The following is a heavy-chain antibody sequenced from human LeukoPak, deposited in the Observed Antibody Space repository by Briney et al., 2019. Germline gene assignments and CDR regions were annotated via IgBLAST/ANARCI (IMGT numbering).Heavy chain of an antibody. CDR3: AREGLQFVPHFDY. J-gene: IGHJ4*02. CDR1: GFTFSSYA. CDR2: ISSNGGST. D-gene: IGHD5-24*01. Sequence: GGSLRLSCAASGFTFSSYAMRWVRQAPGKGLEYVSAISSNGGSTYYANSVKGRFTISRDNSKNTLYLQMGSLRAEDMAVYYCAREGLQFVPHFDYWGQGTLVTVSS. V-gene: IGHV3-64*01.